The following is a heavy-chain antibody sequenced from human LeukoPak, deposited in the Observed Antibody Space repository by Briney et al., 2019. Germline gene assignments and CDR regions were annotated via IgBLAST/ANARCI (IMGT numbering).Heavy chain of an antibody. V-gene: IGHV1-2*02. CDR3: ARVTAGVGEDY. CDR1: GYTFTSYY. J-gene: IGHJ4*02. Sequence: ASVKVSCKAAGYTFTSYYMHWVRQAPGQGLEWMGWINPNSGGTNYAQKFQGRVTMTRDTSISTAYMELSRLRSDDTAVYYCARVTAGVGEDYWGQGTLVTVSS. D-gene: IGHD6-19*01. CDR2: INPNSGGT.